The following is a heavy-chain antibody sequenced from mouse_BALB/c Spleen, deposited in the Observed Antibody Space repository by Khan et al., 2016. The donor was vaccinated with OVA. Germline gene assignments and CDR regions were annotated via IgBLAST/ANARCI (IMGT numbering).Heavy chain of an antibody. J-gene: IGHJ2*01. CDR2: ISTYSGST. CDR1: GYTFTDYA. CDR3: ARPAYDGYYDY. V-gene: IGHV1S137*01. Sequence: QVQLQQSGPELVRPGVSVKISCKGTGYTFTDYAMYWVKQSRAKSLEWIGLISTYSGSTNYNQKFKGKATMTVDKSSSTAYMELARLTSEDSAISYGARPAYDGYYDYWGQGTTLTVSS. D-gene: IGHD2-3*01.